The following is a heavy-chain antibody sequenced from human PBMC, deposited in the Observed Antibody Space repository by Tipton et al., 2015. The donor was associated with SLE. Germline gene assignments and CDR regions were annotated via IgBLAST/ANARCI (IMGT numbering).Heavy chain of an antibody. CDR3: TGVGAAAGIAFDI. D-gene: IGHD6-13*01. V-gene: IGHV1-2*06. Sequence: QLVQSGAEVKKPGSSVKVSCKASGYTFTGYYMHWVRQAPGQGLEWMGRINPNSGGTNYAQKFQGRVTMTRDTSISTAYMELSRQRSDDTAVYYGTGVGAAAGIAFDIWGQGTMVTVSS. CDR2: INPNSGGT. CDR1: GYTFTGYY. J-gene: IGHJ3*02.